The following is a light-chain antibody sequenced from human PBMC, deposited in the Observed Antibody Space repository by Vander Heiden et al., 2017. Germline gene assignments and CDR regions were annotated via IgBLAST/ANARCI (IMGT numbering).Light chain of an antibody. J-gene: IGKJ1*01. CDR1: QTISNF. Sequence: DVQMTQSPSSLFASVGDRVTITCRASQTISNFLHWYQQKQGKAPQLLIFLASSLQSGVPSRFRGSGSGTEFTLIISTLQPEDFATYYCHQSDTRPQTFGQGTKVEMK. CDR3: HQSDTRPQT. V-gene: IGKV1-39*01. CDR2: LAS.